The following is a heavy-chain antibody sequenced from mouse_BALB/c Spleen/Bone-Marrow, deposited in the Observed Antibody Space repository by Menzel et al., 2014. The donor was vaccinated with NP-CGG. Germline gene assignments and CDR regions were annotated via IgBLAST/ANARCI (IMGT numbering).Heavy chain of an antibody. CDR3: ARWKYYAMDY. Sequence: EVKLQESGADFVKPGASLKLSCAASGFNIKDTYMHWVKQRPEQGLEWIGRIDPANGNTKYDPKFQGQATITADTTTNPAFLKISSLSSEDTVFYYCARWKYYAMDYWGQGTSVTVSS. CDR2: IDPANGNT. CDR1: GFNIKDTY. J-gene: IGHJ4*01. V-gene: IGHV14-3*02.